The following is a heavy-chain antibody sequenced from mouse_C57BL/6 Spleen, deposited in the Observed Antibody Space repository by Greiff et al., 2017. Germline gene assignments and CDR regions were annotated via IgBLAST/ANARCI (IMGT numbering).Heavy chain of an antibody. Sequence: QVQLKQPGAELVMPGASVKLSCKASGYTFTSYWMHWVKQRPGQGLEWIGEIDPSDSYTNYNQKFKGKSTLTVDKSSSTAYMQLSSLTSEDSAVYYCARKYYGSLDYFDYWGQGTTLTVSS. CDR3: ARKYYGSLDYFDY. V-gene: IGHV1-69*01. D-gene: IGHD1-1*01. CDR1: GYTFTSYW. CDR2: IDPSDSYT. J-gene: IGHJ2*01.